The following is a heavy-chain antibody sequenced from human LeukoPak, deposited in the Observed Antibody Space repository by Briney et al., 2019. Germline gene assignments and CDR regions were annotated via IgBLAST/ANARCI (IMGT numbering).Heavy chain of an antibody. CDR2: IKKDGSQK. Sequence: GGSLRLSCAASGFTFSSFWMSWVRRAPGKGLEWVANIKKDGSQKYYVDSVEGRFTISRDNAKNSLYPQMDSLRVDDTAVYYCTRVFGGYDVSDYWGQGTLVTVSS. J-gene: IGHJ4*02. CDR3: TRVFGGYDVSDY. D-gene: IGHD3-3*01. CDR1: GFTFSSFW. V-gene: IGHV3-7*03.